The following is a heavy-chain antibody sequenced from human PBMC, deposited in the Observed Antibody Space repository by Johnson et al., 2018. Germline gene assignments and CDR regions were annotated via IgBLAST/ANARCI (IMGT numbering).Heavy chain of an antibody. D-gene: IGHD5-18*01. J-gene: IGHJ3*02. V-gene: IGHV3-33*08. CDR1: GFTFSTCG. Sequence: VQLVESGGGVVQPGRSLRLSCAASGFTFSTCGMHWVRQAPGKGLEWVAVIWYNGRNEHYVDSVKGRFTISRDNSKNTVYLQRKSLRADDTAVYYWARERGGLVSYGDAFDIWGQGTMVTVSS. CDR3: ARERGGLVSYGDAFDI. CDR2: IWYNGRNE.